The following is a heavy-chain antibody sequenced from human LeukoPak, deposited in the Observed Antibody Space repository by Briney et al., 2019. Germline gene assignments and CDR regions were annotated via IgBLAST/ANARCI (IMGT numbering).Heavy chain of an antibody. V-gene: IGHV4-59*05. J-gene: IGHJ3*01. D-gene: IGHD1-26*01. CDR1: GFTFSNVW. CDR3: AHFKGGSFDF. Sequence: KPGGSLRLSCAASGFTFSNVWMSWVRQAPGKGPEWIGSIYYNGATYYDPSLRSRVTISVDMSKNQFSLKLSSVTAADTAVYYCAHFKGGSFDFWGQGTMVTVSS. CDR2: IYYNGAT.